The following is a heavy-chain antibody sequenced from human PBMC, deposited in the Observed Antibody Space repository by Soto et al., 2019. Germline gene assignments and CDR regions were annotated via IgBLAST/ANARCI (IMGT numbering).Heavy chain of an antibody. J-gene: IGHJ5*02. CDR2: IYYSGST. V-gene: IGHV4-59*08. Sequence: ASETLSLTCTVSGGSISSYYWSWIRQPPGKGLEWIGYIYYSGSTNYNPSLKSRVTISVDTSKNQFSLKLSSVTAADTAVYYCARHLRGYSYGYLVQHTFDPWGQGTLVTVSS. CDR1: GGSISSYY. D-gene: IGHD5-18*01. CDR3: ARHLRGYSYGYLVQHTFDP.